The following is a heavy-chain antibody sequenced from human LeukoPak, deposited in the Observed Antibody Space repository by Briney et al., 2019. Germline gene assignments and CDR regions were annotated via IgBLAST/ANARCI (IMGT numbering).Heavy chain of an antibody. J-gene: IGHJ4*02. Sequence: GGSLRLSCAASGFSFSNYAMSWVRQAPGKGLEWVSAISGSGGDTYYSDSVKGRFTISRDNSKNTLYLQMNSLRAEDTAVYYCAKLLPGFDYWGQGTLVTVSS. CDR3: AKLLPGFDY. CDR2: ISGSGGDT. D-gene: IGHD3-22*01. V-gene: IGHV3-23*01. CDR1: GFSFSNYA.